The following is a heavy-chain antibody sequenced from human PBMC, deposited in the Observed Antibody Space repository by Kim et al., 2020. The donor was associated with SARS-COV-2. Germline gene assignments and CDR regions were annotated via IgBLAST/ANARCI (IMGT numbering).Heavy chain of an antibody. Sequence: GDDNYAQKLQGRVTMTRDTSISTVYMDLRGLTSDETSVYYCAKNWNDGFDFWGQGTLVTVSS. CDR2: GDD. V-gene: IGHV1-2*02. D-gene: IGHD1-1*01. J-gene: IGHJ4*02. CDR3: AKNWNDGFDF.